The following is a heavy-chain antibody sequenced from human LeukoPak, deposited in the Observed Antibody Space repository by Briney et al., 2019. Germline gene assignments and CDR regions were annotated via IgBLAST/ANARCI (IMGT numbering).Heavy chain of an antibody. CDR2: ISSSSSTI. CDR1: GFTFSRYG. V-gene: IGHV3-48*02. D-gene: IGHD6-13*01. Sequence: GSLRLSCAASGFTFSRYGMNWVRQAPGKGLEWVSYISSSSSTIYYADSVKGRFTISRDNAENSLYLQMSSLRDEDTAVYYCARGSSSWGKGDYWGQGTLVTVSS. CDR3: ARGSSSWGKGDY. J-gene: IGHJ4*02.